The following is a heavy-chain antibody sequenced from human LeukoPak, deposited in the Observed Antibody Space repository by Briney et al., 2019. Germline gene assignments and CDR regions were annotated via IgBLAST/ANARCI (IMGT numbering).Heavy chain of an antibody. D-gene: IGHD1-26*01. V-gene: IGHV4-39*01. Sequence: PSETLSLTCTVSGASISGSSHYFWGWIRQTPGKGLGWIGSIYYSGITNYAPSLKSQLTISVDTSRNQFSLKLSSVSAADTAVYYCARYSGMGYSPGTYSNSWGQGTRVTVSS. CDR1: GASISGSSHYF. J-gene: IGHJ4*02. CDR2: IYYSGIT. CDR3: ARYSGMGYSPGTYSNS.